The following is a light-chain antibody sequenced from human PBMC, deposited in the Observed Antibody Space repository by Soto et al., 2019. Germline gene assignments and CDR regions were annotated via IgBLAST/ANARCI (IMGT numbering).Light chain of an antibody. CDR3: QAYDYSLTASV. J-gene: IGLJ3*02. CDR2: EVT. V-gene: IGLV2-8*01. CDR1: SSDVGGYNS. Sequence: QSALTQPPSASGSSGQSVTISCTGTSSDVGGYNSVSWYQQHPGKAPKLMIYEVTKRPSGVPDRFSGSKSGNTASLTVSGLQAEDEADYYCQAYDYSLTASVFGGGTKLTVL.